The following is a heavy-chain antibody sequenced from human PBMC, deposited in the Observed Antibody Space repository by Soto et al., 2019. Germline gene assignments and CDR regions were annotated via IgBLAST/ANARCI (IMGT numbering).Heavy chain of an antibody. CDR1: GASVSSGTYY. CDR2: IYYTGST. D-gene: IGHD5-18*01. CDR3: ARGAGFSYASTWFDI. Sequence: QVQLQEPGPGQVKTSETLSLTCTVFGASVSSGTYYWSWIRQAPGKGLERVGLIYYTGSTNNNPSCNNRVTISVDTSENDFSLQLTSVTAADTAVYYCARGAGFSYASTWFDIWGQGTLVTVSS. J-gene: IGHJ5*02. V-gene: IGHV4-61*03.